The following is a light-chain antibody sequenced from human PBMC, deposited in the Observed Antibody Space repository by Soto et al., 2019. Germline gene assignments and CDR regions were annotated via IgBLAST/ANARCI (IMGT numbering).Light chain of an antibody. V-gene: IGKV1-5*03. CDR1: QSISSW. J-gene: IGKJ3*01. CDR3: QQYNSYPFT. CDR2: KAS. Sequence: IQMTQSPSTLSASVLDIVTITCRASQSISSWLAWYQQKPGKAPKLLIYKASSLESGVPSRFSGSGSGTEFTLTISSLQPDDFATYYCQQYNSYPFTFGPGTKVDIK.